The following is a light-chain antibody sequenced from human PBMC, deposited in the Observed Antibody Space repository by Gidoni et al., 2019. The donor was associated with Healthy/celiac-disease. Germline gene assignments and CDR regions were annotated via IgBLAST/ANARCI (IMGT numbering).Light chain of an antibody. CDR3: QQRSNWLT. Sequence: EIVLTQSPATLSLSPGERASQSVSSYLAWYQQKPGQAPRLLIYDASNRATGIPARFSGSGSGTDFTLTISSLEPEDFAVYYCQQRSNWLTFGGXTKVEIK. CDR1: QSVSSY. V-gene: IGKV3-11*01. CDR2: DAS. J-gene: IGKJ4*01.